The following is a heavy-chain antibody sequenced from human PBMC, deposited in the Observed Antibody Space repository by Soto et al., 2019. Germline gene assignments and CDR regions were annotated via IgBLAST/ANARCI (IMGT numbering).Heavy chain of an antibody. CDR3: AAHIVVVTATRSVDY. CDR1: GFTFSSYW. D-gene: IGHD2-21*02. V-gene: IGHV3-74*01. CDR2: INSDGSST. Sequence: EVQLVESGGGLVQPGGSLRLSCVASGFTFSSYWMHWVRQAPGKGLVWVSRINSDGSSTYYADSVKGRFTISRDNAKNTLYLPMNSLRAEDTAVYYCAAHIVVVTATRSVDYWGQGTLVTVSS. J-gene: IGHJ4*02.